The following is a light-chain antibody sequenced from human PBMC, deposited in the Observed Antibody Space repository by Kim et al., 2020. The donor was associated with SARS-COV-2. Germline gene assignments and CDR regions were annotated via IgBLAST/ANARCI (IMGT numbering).Light chain of an antibody. Sequence: GQRITVPCTGGSSNSGAGYDVHWYQQWPGTAPSLLIYADDNRPSGVPDRFSGSKSGTSAALAITGLQAEDEAVYYCQSSDSSRSGVFGGGTQLTVL. CDR1: SSNSGAGYD. CDR3: QSSDSSRSGV. J-gene: IGLJ3*02. V-gene: IGLV1-40*01. CDR2: ADD.